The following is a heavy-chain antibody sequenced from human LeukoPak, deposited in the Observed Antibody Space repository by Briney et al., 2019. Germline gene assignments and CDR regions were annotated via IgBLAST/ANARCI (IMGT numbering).Heavy chain of an antibody. CDR2: IYYSGST. V-gene: IGHV4-39*01. Sequence: SETLSLTCTLSGGSISSSSYYWGWIRQPPGKGLEWIGSIYYSGSTYYNPSLKSRVTISVDTSKNQFSLKLSSVTAADTAVYYCAREYCSSTSCSDSGSEYWGQGTLVTVSS. J-gene: IGHJ4*02. D-gene: IGHD2-2*01. CDR3: AREYCSSTSCSDSGSEY. CDR1: GGSISSSSYY.